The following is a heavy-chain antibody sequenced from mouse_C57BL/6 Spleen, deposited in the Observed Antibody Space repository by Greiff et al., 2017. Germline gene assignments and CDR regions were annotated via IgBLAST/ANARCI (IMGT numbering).Heavy chain of an antibody. J-gene: IGHJ2*01. D-gene: IGHD2-4*01. V-gene: IGHV7-3*01. Sequence: VQLKESGGGLVQPGGSLSLSCAASGFTFTDYYMSWVRQPPGKALEWLGFIRNKANGYTTEYSASVKGRFTISRDNSQSILYLQMNALRAEDSATYYCARSDDYDEYCDYWGQGTTLTVAS. CDR1: GFTFTDYY. CDR2: IRNKANGYTT. CDR3: ARSDDYDEYCDY.